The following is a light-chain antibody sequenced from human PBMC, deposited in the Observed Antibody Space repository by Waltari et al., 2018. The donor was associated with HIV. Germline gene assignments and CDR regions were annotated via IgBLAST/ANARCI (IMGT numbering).Light chain of an antibody. CDR2: GAS. CDR1: QSVSSN. CDR3: QQYNDWPRT. Sequence: EIVMTQSLATLSVSPGERATLSCRASQSVSSNLAWYQHKPGQAPRLLIYGASTRATGIPARFSGSGSGTEFTLTISSLQSEDFAVYYCQQYNDWPRTFGQGTKLEIK. V-gene: IGKV3-15*01. J-gene: IGKJ2*01.